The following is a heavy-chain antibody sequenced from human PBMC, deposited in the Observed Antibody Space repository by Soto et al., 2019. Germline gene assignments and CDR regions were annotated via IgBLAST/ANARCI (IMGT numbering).Heavy chain of an antibody. CDR3: ARGSRGGGGWYDRGELDY. D-gene: IGHD6-19*01. CDR2: IYYSGST. V-gene: IGHV4-59*01. J-gene: IGHJ4*02. Sequence: LSLTCTVSGGSISSYYWSWIRQPPGKGLGWIGYIYYSGSTNYNPSLKSRVTISVDTSRNQFSLKLSSVTAADTAVYYCARGSRGGGGWYDRGELDYWGQGTLVTVSS. CDR1: GGSISSYY.